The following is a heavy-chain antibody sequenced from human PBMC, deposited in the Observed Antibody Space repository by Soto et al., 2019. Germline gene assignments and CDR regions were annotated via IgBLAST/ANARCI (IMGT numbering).Heavy chain of an antibody. V-gene: IGHV3-23*01. CDR2: ISSDGAST. J-gene: IGHJ4*02. D-gene: IGHD3-22*01. Sequence: GGSLRLSCAASGFHLSRFTMSWVRQAPGKGLEWVSGISSDGASTYYTDSVDGRFTMSRATSKNTVYLQMNSLRAEDTATYSCAKGGVIYYDSIGYYPFDSWCQGVLVTVSS. CDR3: AKGGVIYYDSIGYYPFDS. CDR1: GFHLSRFT.